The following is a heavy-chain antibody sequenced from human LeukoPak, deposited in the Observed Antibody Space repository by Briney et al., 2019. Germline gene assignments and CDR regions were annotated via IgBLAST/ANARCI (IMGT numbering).Heavy chain of an antibody. D-gene: IGHD1-26*01. CDR2: INSDGSST. V-gene: IGHV3-74*01. Sequence: GSLRLSCAASGFTFSSYWMHWVRQAPGKGLVWVSRINSDGSSTSYADSVKGRFTISRDNAKSTLYLQMNSLGAEDTAVYYCARANPSGSYSWLVYWGQGTLVTVSS. CDR1: GFTFSSYW. CDR3: ARANPSGSYSWLVY. J-gene: IGHJ4*02.